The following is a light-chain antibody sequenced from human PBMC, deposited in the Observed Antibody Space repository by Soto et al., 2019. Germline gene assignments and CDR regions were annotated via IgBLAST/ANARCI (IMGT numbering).Light chain of an antibody. J-gene: IGKJ1*01. CDR3: QKSYTIPWT. V-gene: IGKV1-39*01. CDR1: QDISNY. Sequence: DIQVTQSPSSRSASVGDIVTIXXXASQDISNYLNWYQQKPGKAPKLLIYXXXXXXGXVXLRXSASESGTDSTLTISSLQPEDFATYFCQKSYTIPWTFGLGTKVDI. CDR2: XXX.